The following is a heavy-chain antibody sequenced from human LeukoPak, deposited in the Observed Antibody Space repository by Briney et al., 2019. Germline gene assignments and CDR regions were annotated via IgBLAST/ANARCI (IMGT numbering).Heavy chain of an antibody. CDR1: GRSISSGDYY. J-gene: IGHJ4*02. V-gene: IGHV4-30-4*01. Sequence: SQTLSLTCTVSGRSISSGDYYWSWIRQPPGKGLEWIGYIYYSGSTYYNPSLKSRVTISVDTSKNQLSLKLSSVTAADTAVYYCAREPHPLSFDYWGQGTLVTVPS. CDR2: IYYSGST. CDR3: AREPHPLSFDY. D-gene: IGHD3-10*01.